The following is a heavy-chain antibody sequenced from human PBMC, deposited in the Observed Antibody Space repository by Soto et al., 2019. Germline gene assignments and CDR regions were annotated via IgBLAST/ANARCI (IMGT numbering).Heavy chain of an antibody. CDR3: AREFSNSPEAFDF. CDR2: IYYTGST. CDR1: GVSVNSDSYY. D-gene: IGHD6-6*01. V-gene: IGHV4-61*03. Sequence: SETLSLTCTVSGVSVNSDSYYWSWIRQPPGKGLEWIGYIYYTGSTTYNPSLKSRVTISLDTSRNHFPLSLSSVTAADTAVFYCAREFSNSPEAFDFWGRGTLVTVSS. J-gene: IGHJ4*02.